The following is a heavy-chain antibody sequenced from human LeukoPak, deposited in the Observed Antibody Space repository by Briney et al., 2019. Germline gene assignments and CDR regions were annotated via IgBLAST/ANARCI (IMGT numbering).Heavy chain of an antibody. D-gene: IGHD6-13*01. V-gene: IGHV3-7*05. Sequence: GGSLRLSCVASGFTFSSYWMTWVRQPPGKGLEWVANIKQDGSEKYYVDSVKGRFTISRDNAKNSLYLQMNSLRAEDTAVYYCARGYSSRTDCWGQGTLVTVSS. CDR2: IKQDGSEK. CDR1: GFTFSSYW. J-gene: IGHJ4*02. CDR3: ARGYSSRTDC.